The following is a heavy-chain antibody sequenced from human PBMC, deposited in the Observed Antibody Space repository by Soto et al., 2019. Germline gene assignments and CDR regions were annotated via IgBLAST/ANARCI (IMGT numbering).Heavy chain of an antibody. J-gene: IGHJ4*02. D-gene: IGHD2-21*01. CDR3: AREGGGENSIPYYFDN. Sequence: QVQLVQSGAEVKKPGSSVKVSCKASGGTFSSYAISWVRQAPGQGLEWMGGIIPIFGTVNYAQKFQGRVTITADESTSTAYMELSSLRSEDTAVYYCAREGGGENSIPYYFDNWGQGTLVTVSS. CDR1: GGTFSSYA. V-gene: IGHV1-69*12. CDR2: IIPIFGTV.